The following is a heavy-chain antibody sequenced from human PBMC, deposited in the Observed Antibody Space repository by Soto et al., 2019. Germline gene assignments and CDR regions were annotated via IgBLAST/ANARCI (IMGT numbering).Heavy chain of an antibody. Sequence: QMQLQASGPGLVKPSETLSLTCNVSGASVSPGYWSWIRQPPGKGLEWIGFMYFGGSFNYNPSLTSRATMSVETSKNQFSMKLTSVPASDTAVYYCAGSYYDSTGFAVAPWGQGTLVTFS. CDR2: MYFGGSF. J-gene: IGHJ5*02. D-gene: IGHD3-22*01. CDR3: AGSYYDSTGFAVAP. CDR1: GASVSPGY. V-gene: IGHV4-59*02.